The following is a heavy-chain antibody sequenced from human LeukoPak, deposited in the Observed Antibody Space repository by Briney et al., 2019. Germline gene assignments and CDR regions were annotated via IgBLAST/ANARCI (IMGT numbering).Heavy chain of an antibody. J-gene: IGHJ5*02. CDR1: GFTFSSYA. Sequence: PGGSLRLSCAASGFTFSSYAMSWVRPAPGKGLEWVSAISGSGDSTYYADSVKGRFTISRDNSKNTLYLQMNSLRAEDTAVYYCGVDIVVVPGAPNWFDPWGQGTLVTVSS. D-gene: IGHD2-2*01. CDR3: GVDIVVVPGAPNWFDP. V-gene: IGHV3-23*01. CDR2: ISGSGDST.